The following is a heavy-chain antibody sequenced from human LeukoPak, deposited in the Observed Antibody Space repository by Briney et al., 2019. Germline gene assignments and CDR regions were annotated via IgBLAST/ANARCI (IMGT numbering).Heavy chain of an antibody. J-gene: IGHJ4*02. CDR1: GFTFSSYA. V-gene: IGHV3-23*01. D-gene: IGHD6-13*01. CDR2: ISGSGGST. Sequence: GGSLRLSCAASGFTFSSYAMSWVRQAPGKGLEWVSAISGSGGSTYYADSVKGRFTISRDNSKNTLYLQMNSLRAEDTAVYYCASSRSGGRAAARAGVFDYWGQGTLVTVSS. CDR3: ASSRSGGRAAARAGVFDY.